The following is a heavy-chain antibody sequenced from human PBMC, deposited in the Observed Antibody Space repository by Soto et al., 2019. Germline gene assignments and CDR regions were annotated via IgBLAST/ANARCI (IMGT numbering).Heavy chain of an antibody. CDR3: ARRAVGDIVVVPAASSYSYMDV. CDR1: GGSISSYY. Sequence: SGTLSLTCTVSGGSISSYYWSWIRQPPGKGLEWIGYIYYSGSTNYNPSLKSRATISVDTSKNQFSLKLSSVTAADTAVYYCARRAVGDIVVVPAASSYSYMDVWGKGTTVTVSS. CDR2: IYYSGST. V-gene: IGHV4-59*12. J-gene: IGHJ6*03. D-gene: IGHD2-2*01.